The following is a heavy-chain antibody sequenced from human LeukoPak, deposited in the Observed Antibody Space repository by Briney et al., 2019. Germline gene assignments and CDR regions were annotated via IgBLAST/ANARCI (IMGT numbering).Heavy chain of an antibody. J-gene: IGHJ4*02. CDR1: GFTFSSYE. CDR3: ARGREYSYGYDY. Sequence: GGSLRLSCAASGFTFSSYEMNWVRQAPGKGLEWVSYISSSVTTIYYADSVKGRFTISRDNAKNSLYLQMNSLRAEDTAVYYCARGREYSYGYDYWGQGTLVTVSS. CDR2: ISSSVTTI. V-gene: IGHV3-48*03. D-gene: IGHD5-18*01.